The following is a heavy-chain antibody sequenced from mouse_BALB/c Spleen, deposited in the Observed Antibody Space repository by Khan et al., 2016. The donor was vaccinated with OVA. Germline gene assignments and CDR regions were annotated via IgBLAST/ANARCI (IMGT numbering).Heavy chain of an antibody. D-gene: IGHD1-1*01. CDR3: ARYHYYGSRLYAMDY. Sequence: DLVKPGASVRLFCQASGYTFTSYWINWIKQRPGQGLEWIGRIAPGSGSTSYNEMFKGTATLSVDTSSSTAYIHLSILSSADSAVYYCARYHYYGSRLYAMDYWGQGTSVTVSS. CDR2: IAPGSGST. J-gene: IGHJ4*01. V-gene: IGHV1S41*01. CDR1: GYTFTSYW.